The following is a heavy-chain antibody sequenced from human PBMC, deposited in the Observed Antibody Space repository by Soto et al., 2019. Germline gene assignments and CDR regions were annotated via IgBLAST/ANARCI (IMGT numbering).Heavy chain of an antibody. V-gene: IGHV1-8*01. D-gene: IGHD4-17*01. CDR3: ARWDYGYYARFDY. J-gene: IGHJ4*02. CDR2: MNPNSGNT. CDR1: GYTFNSHD. Sequence: QVQLVQSGAEVKKSGASVKVSCKASGYTFNSHDINWVRHATGQGLEWMGWMNPNSGNTGYAQKFQGRVTMTRNTSITTAYRELSSLRSEDTAVYYCARWDYGYYARFDYWGQGTLVTVSS.